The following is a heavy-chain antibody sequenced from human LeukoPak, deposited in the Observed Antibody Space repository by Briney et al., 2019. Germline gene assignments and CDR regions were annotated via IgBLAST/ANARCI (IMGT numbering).Heavy chain of an antibody. CDR2: VRNDGSNE. Sequence: PGGSLRLSCAASGFVLSDYGRHWVRQAPGKGLEWVAFVRNDGSNEYYVGSVKGRFTISRDKSKNTLYLQMNSLRAEDTAVYSCAKESDSGYHSEGPKNWGLGTLVTVSS. J-gene: IGHJ4*02. V-gene: IGHV3-30*02. CDR3: AKESDSGYHSEGPKN. CDR1: GFVLSDYG. D-gene: IGHD5-12*01.